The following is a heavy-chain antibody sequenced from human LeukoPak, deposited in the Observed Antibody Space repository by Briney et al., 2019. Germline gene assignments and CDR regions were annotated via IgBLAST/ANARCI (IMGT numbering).Heavy chain of an antibody. CDR3: ARDSRYCSSTSCHLFDP. CDR2: IKQDGSEE. V-gene: IGHV3-7*01. J-gene: IGHJ5*02. Sequence: GGSLRLSCAASGFTFSSYWMSWVRQAPGKGLEWVANIKQDGSEEYYVDSVKGRFTISRDNAKNSLYLQMNSLRAEDTAVYYCARDSRYCSSTSCHLFDPWGQGTLVTVSS. CDR1: GFTFSSYW. D-gene: IGHD2-2*01.